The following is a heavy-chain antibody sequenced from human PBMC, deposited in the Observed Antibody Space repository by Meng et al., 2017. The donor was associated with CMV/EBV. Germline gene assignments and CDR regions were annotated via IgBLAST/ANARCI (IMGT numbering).Heavy chain of an antibody. Sequence: GESLKISCAASEFTFSSYSMNWVRQAPGKGLEWVSSISSSSSYIYYADSVKGRFTISRDNAKNSLYLQMNSLRAEDTAVYYCARDLGPYNWNYVGVVQGAKDYWGQGTLVTVSS. CDR3: ARDLGPYNWNYVGVVQGAKDY. CDR2: ISSSSSYI. J-gene: IGHJ4*02. D-gene: IGHD1-7*01. CDR1: EFTFSSYS. V-gene: IGHV3-21*01.